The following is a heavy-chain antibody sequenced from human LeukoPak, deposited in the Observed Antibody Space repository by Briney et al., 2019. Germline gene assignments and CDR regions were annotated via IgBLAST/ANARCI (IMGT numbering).Heavy chain of an antibody. CDR3: ARDYDSSGYSDAFDI. J-gene: IGHJ3*02. V-gene: IGHV3-74*01. CDR2: INSDGSST. CDR1: GFTFSSYW. Sequence: GGSLRLSCAASGFTFSSYWMHWVRQAPGKGLVWVSGINSDGSSTRSADSVKGRFTISRDNAKNTLYLQMNSLRAEDTALYYCARDYDSSGYSDAFDIWGQGTMVTVSS. D-gene: IGHD3-22*01.